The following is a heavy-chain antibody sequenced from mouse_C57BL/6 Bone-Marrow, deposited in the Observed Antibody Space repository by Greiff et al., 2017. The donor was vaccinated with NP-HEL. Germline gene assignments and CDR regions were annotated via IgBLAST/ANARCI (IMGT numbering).Heavy chain of an antibody. CDR2: ISYDGSN. J-gene: IGHJ2*01. Sequence: ESGPGLVKPSQSLSLTCSVTGYSITSGYYWNWIRQFPGNKLEWMGYISYDGSNNYNPSLKNRISITRDTSKNQFFLKLNSVTTEDTATYYCAREDWEGGYWGQGTTLTVSS. CDR3: AREDWEGGY. CDR1: GYSITSGYY. D-gene: IGHD4-1*01. V-gene: IGHV3-6*01.